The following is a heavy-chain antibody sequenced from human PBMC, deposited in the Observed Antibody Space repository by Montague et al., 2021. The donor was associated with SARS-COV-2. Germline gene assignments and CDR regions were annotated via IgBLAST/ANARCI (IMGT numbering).Heavy chain of an antibody. Sequence: SETLSLTCTVSGGSISSYYWSWIRQTPGKGLEWIGYLYYSGSTKYNPSLESRVAMSVDTSKNQFSLSLISVTAADTALYYCAATLSGRYYWADYYFDPGGPGTLVAVSS. CDR3: AATLSGRYYWADYYFDP. D-gene: IGHD1-26*01. V-gene: IGHV4-59*01. J-gene: IGHJ4*02. CDR2: LYYSGST. CDR1: GGSISSYY.